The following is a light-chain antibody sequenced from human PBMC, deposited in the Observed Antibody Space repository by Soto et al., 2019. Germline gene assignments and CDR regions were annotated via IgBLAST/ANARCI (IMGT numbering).Light chain of an antibody. CDR3: QQYDNVFT. V-gene: IGKV1-33*01. J-gene: IGKJ5*01. CDR1: QGISTY. Sequence: DIQITQSPSSLSASVGDRVTITCRASQGISTYLNWYQQRPGKAPKLLIYGASNLETGAPSRFSGSGSRKDFIITISSLQPEDIATYFYQQYDNVFTFGQGTRLEIK. CDR2: GAS.